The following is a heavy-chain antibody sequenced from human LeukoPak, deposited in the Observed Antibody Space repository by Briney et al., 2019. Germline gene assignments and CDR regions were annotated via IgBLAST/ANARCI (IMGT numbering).Heavy chain of an antibody. Sequence: GGSLRLSCAASGFTFSSYSMNWVGQAPGKGLEWVSYISSSSTIYYADSVKGRFTISRDNAKNSLYLQMNSLRAEDTAVYYCAREGPLKFDYWGQGTLVTVSS. CDR3: AREGPLKFDY. D-gene: IGHD4/OR15-4a*01. J-gene: IGHJ4*02. CDR2: ISSSSTI. V-gene: IGHV3-48*01. CDR1: GFTFSSYS.